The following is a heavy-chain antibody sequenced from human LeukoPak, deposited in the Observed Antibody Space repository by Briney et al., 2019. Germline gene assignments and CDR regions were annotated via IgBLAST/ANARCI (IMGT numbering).Heavy chain of an antibody. D-gene: IGHD3-22*01. CDR1: GGSISSSSYY. J-gene: IGHJ6*03. CDR2: IYYSGST. Sequence: SETLSLTCTVSGGSISSSSYYWGWIRQPPGRGLEWIGSIYYSGSTYYNPSLKSRVTISVDTSKNQFSQKLSSVTAADTAVYYCASTNSSGYYKGYYYYMDVWGKGTTVTVSS. CDR3: ASTNSSGYYKGYYYYMDV. V-gene: IGHV4-39*01.